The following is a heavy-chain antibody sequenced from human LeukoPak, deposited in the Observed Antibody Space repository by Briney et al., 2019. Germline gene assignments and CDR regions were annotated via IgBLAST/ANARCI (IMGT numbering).Heavy chain of an antibody. V-gene: IGHV4-39*07. Sequence: SSETLSLTCTVSGASVSNNNYYWGWIRQPPGKGLEWIASIYYSGGTYYNPSLKSRVTISVDTSKNQFSLKLSSVTAADTAVYYCASNNPIVVVTASFDYWGQGTLVTVSS. D-gene: IGHD2-21*02. J-gene: IGHJ4*02. CDR3: ASNNPIVVVTASFDY. CDR2: IYYSGGT. CDR1: GASVSNNNYY.